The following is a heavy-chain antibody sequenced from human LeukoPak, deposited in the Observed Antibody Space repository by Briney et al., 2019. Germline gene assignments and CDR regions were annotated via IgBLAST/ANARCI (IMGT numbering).Heavy chain of an antibody. CDR1: GFTLSSYG. D-gene: IGHD3-10*01. Sequence: GGSLRLSCAASGFTLSSYGVHWVRQAPGKGLEWVAFIRFDGSNENYADSVKGRFTISRDTSKNTLYLQMNSLRAEDTAVYYCAKRGSYYYYMDVWGKGTTVTVSS. V-gene: IGHV3-30*02. CDR2: IRFDGSNE. J-gene: IGHJ6*03. CDR3: AKRGSYYYYMDV.